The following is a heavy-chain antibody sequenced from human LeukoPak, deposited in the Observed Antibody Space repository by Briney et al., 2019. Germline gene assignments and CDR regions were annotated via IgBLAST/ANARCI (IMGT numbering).Heavy chain of an antibody. Sequence: PGGSLRLSCAASGFTFSTYDMHWVRQAPGKGLEWVAIISYDGSDKYYADSVKGRFTISRDNSKNTLYLQMNSLRAEDTAVYYCARPAKVGATRYFDYWGQGTLVTVSS. V-gene: IGHV3-30*03. CDR3: ARPAKVGATRYFDY. D-gene: IGHD1-26*01. CDR1: GFTFSTYD. CDR2: ISYDGSDK. J-gene: IGHJ4*02.